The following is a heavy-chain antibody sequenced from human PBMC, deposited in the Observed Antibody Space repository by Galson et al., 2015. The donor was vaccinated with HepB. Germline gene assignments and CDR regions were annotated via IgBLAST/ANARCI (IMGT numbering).Heavy chain of an antibody. J-gene: IGHJ4*02. CDR1: GYTFTSYA. CDR2: INTNTGNP. V-gene: IGHV7-4-1*02. D-gene: IGHD3-3*01. CDR3: AREYYDFWSGSKNYYFDY. Sequence: SVKVSCKASGYTFTSYAMNWVRQAPGQGLEWMGWINTNTGNPTYAQGFTGRFVFSLDTSVSTAYLQISSLKAEDTAVYYCAREYYDFWSGSKNYYFDYWGQGTLVTVSS.